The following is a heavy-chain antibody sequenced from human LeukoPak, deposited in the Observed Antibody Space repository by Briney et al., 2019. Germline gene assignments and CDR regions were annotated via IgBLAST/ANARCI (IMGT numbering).Heavy chain of an antibody. J-gene: IGHJ4*02. CDR3: AKFDGSGTYYKAFDY. D-gene: IGHD3-10*01. CDR1: GFIFSDFA. Sequence: GGSLRLSCAASGFIFSDFAMSWVRQAPGKGLEWVSTISSGGGGTHYADSVRGRFTISRDNSKNTLFLQMNSLGAGDTALYYCAKFDGSGTYYKAFDYWGQGTLVTVS. V-gene: IGHV3-23*01. CDR2: ISSGGGGT.